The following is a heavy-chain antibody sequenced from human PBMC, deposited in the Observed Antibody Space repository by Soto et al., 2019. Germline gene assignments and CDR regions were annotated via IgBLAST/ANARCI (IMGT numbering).Heavy chain of an antibody. CDR1: GFSLGTSGMC. V-gene: IGHV2-70*01. CDR3: ARIHLRNYDLHGMDV. D-gene: IGHD1-7*01. Sequence: SVPTLVNPTQTLTLTCTYSGFSLGTSGMCVSWIRQPPGKAPEWLALIDWEDDKYYSTSLKTRLSISKDTSKNHVVLTVTNMDALATGTYLSARIHLRNYDLHGMDVWGQGIMVTVSS. CDR2: IDWEDDK. J-gene: IGHJ6*02.